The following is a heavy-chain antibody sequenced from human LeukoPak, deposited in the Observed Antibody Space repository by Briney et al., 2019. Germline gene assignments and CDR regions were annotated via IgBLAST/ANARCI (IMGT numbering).Heavy chain of an antibody. D-gene: IGHD2-15*01. CDR2: IYHSGST. CDR3: ASYCSGGSCYPNDAFDI. Sequence: PSETLSLTCAVSGGSISSGGYSWSWIRPPPGKGLVSIGYIYHSGSTYYNPTLKSRVTISVDRSKNQFSLKLSSVTAADTAVYYCASYCSGGSCYPNDAFDIWGQGTMVTVSS. CDR1: GGSISSGGYS. J-gene: IGHJ3*02. V-gene: IGHV4-30-2*01.